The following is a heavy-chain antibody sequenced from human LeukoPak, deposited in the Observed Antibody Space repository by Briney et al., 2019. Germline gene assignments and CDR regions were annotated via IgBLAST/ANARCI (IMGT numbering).Heavy chain of an antibody. CDR3: ARDAAWYFDL. Sequence: PSETLSLTCTVSGGSISSGGYYWSWIRQHPGKGLEWIGYIYYSGSTYHNPSLKSRVTISVDTSKNQFSLKLSSVTAADTAVYYCARDAAWYFDLWGRGTLVTVSS. D-gene: IGHD6-13*01. CDR1: GGSISSGGYY. CDR2: IYYSGST. J-gene: IGHJ2*01. V-gene: IGHV4-31*03.